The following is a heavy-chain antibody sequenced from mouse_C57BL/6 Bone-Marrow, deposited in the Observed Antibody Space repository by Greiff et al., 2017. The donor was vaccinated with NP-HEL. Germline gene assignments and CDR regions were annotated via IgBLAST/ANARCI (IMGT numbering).Heavy chain of an antibody. V-gene: IGHV14-2*01. Sequence: VQLQQSGAELVKPGASVKLSCTASGFNINDYYMHWVKQRTEQGLEWIGRIDPEDGETKYAPKFPGKATITADTSSNTAYLQLSSLTSEDTAVXYCASGGYGFAYWGQGTLVTVSA. D-gene: IGHD2-2*01. CDR2: IDPEDGET. CDR3: ASGGYGFAY. CDR1: GFNINDYY. J-gene: IGHJ3*01.